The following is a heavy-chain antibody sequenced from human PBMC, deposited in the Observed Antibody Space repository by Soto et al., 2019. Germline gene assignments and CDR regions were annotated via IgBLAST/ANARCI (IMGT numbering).Heavy chain of an antibody. CDR2: IAYDGSNR. CDR1: EFSISRSA. Sequence: QVQLVESGGGVVQPGRSLRLSCAASEFSISRSAMHWVRQAPGKGLVWVAVIAYDGSNRGYADSAKGRFTISRDNSKNTVYLQMSSLRGEDTAVYYCARDLQAGTDNVNWFAPWGQGTLVTVSS. D-gene: IGHD1-1*01. J-gene: IGHJ5*02. V-gene: IGHV3-30*04. CDR3: ARDLQAGTDNVNWFAP.